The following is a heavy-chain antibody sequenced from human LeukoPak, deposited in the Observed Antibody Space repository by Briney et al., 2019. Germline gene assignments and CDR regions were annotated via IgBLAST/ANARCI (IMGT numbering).Heavy chain of an antibody. D-gene: IGHD3-16*01. V-gene: IGHV3-7*03. J-gene: IGHJ6*02. Sequence: GGSLRLSCAASGFTFSSYWMNWARQVPGKGLEWVASINHNGNVNYYVDSVKGRFTISRDNAKNSLYLQMSNLRAEDTAVYFCARGGGLDVWGQGATITVSS. CDR1: GFTFSSYW. CDR2: INHNGNVN. CDR3: ARGGGLDV.